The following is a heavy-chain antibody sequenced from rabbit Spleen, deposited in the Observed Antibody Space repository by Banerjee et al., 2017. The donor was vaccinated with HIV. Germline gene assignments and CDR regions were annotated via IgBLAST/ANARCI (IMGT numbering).Heavy chain of an antibody. CDR1: GVSLNDKDV. Sequence: LEESGGGLVKPEGSLTLTCKASGVSLNDKDVMCWVRQAPGKGLEWIACIYSGSVGNTYYASWAKGRFTMSRTSSTTVTLQMTSLTAADTATYFCARDLVAVIGWNFNLWGQGTLVTVS. CDR3: ARDLVAVIGWNFNL. CDR2: IYSGSVGNT. D-gene: IGHD1-1*01. V-gene: IGHV1S45*01. J-gene: IGHJ4*01.